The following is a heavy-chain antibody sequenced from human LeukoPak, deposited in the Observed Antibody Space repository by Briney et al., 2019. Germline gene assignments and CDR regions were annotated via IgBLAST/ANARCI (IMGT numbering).Heavy chain of an antibody. Sequence: SETLSLTCTVSGGSISSYYWSWIRQPPGKGLEWIGYIYYSGSTNYNPSLESRVTASRDTLKNQFSLKLSSMTAADTAIYYCVRASVDTGGAFDVWGQGTVVTVSS. J-gene: IGHJ3*01. CDR1: GGSISSYY. V-gene: IGHV4-59*01. CDR2: IYYSGST. D-gene: IGHD2-8*02. CDR3: VRASVDTGGAFDV.